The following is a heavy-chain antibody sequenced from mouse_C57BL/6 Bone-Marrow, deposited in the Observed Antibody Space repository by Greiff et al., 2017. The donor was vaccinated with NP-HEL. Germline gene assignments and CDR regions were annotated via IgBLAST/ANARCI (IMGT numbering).Heavy chain of an antibody. D-gene: IGHD4-1*01. CDR1: GYTFTGYW. J-gene: IGHJ3*01. CDR3: ARTLLGPAWFAY. Sequence: QVQLQQSGAELMKPGASVKLSCKATGYTFTGYWIEWVKQRPGHGLEWIGEILPGRGSTNYNEKFKSKATLTVDKPSSTAYMQLSSLTSEDSAVYYCARTLLGPAWFAYWGQGTLVTVSA. CDR2: ILPGRGST. V-gene: IGHV1-9*01.